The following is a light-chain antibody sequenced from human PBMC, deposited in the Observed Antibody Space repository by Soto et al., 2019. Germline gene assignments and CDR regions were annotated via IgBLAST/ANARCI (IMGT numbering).Light chain of an antibody. CDR3: CSSPGDFTWV. J-gene: IGLJ3*02. CDR1: NSNFGGYIR. Sequence: QSALTQPRSASGSPGQSVTISCTGTNSNFGGYIRVSWFQQHPGKAPKLLIYNVSERPSGVPDRFSGSKSGNTASLAIYGLQSDDEADYYCCSSPGDFTWVFGGGTKVSVL. V-gene: IGLV2-11*01. CDR2: NVS.